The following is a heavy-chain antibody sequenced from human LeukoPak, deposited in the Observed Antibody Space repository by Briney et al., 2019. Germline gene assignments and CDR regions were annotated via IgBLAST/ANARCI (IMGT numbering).Heavy chain of an antibody. V-gene: IGHV3-13*04. CDR3: ARGAETHFDY. D-gene: IGHD1-26*01. CDR2: IGTAGDT. CDR1: GFTFSNYD. J-gene: IGHJ4*02. Sequence: GGSLRLSCAASGFTFSNYDMHWVRQATGKGLEWVSAIGTAGDTYYQGSVRGRCTMSRENAKNSLYLQMNSLTAGDTAVYYCARGAETHFDYWGQGILVTLSA.